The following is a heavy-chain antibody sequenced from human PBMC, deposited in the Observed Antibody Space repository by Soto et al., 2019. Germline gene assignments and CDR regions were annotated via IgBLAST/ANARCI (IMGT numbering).Heavy chain of an antibody. D-gene: IGHD3-22*01. CDR3: ARRALDPRGHYYPYNWFDS. CDR1: GYIFTKHW. V-gene: IGHV5-51*01. J-gene: IGHJ5*01. Sequence: PGKSLKISCQGSGYIFTKHWIACVRQTPGKGLDWVVLIDPVDSDDRYSPSFEGQVTISVDKSNNTAFLRWDKLKTSDTATYFCARRALDPRGHYYPYNWFDSWGQGTQVTVSS. CDR2: IDPVDSDD.